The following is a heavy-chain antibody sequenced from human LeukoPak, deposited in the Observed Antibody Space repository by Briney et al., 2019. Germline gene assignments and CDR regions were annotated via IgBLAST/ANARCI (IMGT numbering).Heavy chain of an antibody. D-gene: IGHD3-10*01. J-gene: IGHJ4*02. CDR2: IHPGDSDT. V-gene: IGHV5-51*01. CDR1: GYSFPTYW. Sequence: GESLKISCQVSGYSFPTYWIGWVRQMPGKGLEWMGIIHPGDSDTRYSPSFQGQVTILADKSISTAYLQWSSLKASDTAIYYCARRTRGLLWFGESFDYWGQGTLVTVSS. CDR3: ARRTRGLLWFGESFDY.